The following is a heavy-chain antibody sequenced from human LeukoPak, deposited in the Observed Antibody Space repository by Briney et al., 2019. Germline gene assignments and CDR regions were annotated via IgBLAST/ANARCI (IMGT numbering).Heavy chain of an antibody. CDR3: ARGILTGDSTFDY. D-gene: IGHD3-9*01. V-gene: IGHV4-34*01. Sequence: PSETLSLTCAVYGGSFSGYYWSWIRQPPGKGLEWIGEINHSGSTNYNPSLKSRVTISVDTSKNQFSLKLSSVTAADTAVYYCARGILTGDSTFDYWGQGTLVTVSS. J-gene: IGHJ4*02. CDR2: INHSGST. CDR1: GGSFSGYY.